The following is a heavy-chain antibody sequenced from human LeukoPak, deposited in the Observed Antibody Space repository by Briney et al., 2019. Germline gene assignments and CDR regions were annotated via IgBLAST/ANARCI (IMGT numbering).Heavy chain of an antibody. CDR2: ISSSSSTI. V-gene: IGHV3-48*04. Sequence: PGGSLRLSCAASGFTFSSYSMNWVRQAPGKGLEWVSYISSSSSTIYYADSVKGRFTISRDNAKNSLYLQMNSLRAEDTAVYYCARDQGWYFDYWGQGTLVTVSS. J-gene: IGHJ4*02. CDR1: GFTFSSYS. CDR3: ARDQGWYFDY. D-gene: IGHD6-19*01.